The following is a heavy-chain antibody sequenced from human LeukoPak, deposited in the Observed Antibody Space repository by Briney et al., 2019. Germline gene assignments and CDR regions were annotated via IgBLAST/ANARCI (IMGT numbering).Heavy chain of an antibody. J-gene: IGHJ2*01. D-gene: IGHD2-21*02. Sequence: GGSLRLSCAVSGLTFTNTYWISWVRQAPGKGLEWLANIKQDGSEKYYVDFVKGRFTISRDNAKNSLYLQMNSLRAEDTAVYYCARADTQAYCGGDCHGWYFDLWGRGTLVTVSS. CDR3: ARADTQAYCGGDCHGWYFDL. CDR2: IKQDGSEK. V-gene: IGHV3-7*04. CDR1: GLTFTNTYW.